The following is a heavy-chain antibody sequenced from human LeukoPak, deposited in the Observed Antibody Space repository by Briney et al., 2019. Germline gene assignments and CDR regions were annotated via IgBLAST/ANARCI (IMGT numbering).Heavy chain of an antibody. D-gene: IGHD3-10*01. CDR2: IYYSGST. CDR3: ARVYYYGSGSYYYYYYMDV. V-gene: IGHV4-59*12. Sequence: SETLSHTCTVSGGSISSYYWSWIRQPPGKGLEWIGYIYYSGSTNYNPSLKSRVTISVDTSKNQFSLKLSSVTAADTAVYYYARVYYYGSGSYYYYYYMDVWGKGTTVTVSS. CDR1: GGSISSYY. J-gene: IGHJ6*03.